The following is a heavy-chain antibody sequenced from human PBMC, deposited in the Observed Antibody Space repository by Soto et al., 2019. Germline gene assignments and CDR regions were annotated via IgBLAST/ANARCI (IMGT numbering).Heavy chain of an antibody. J-gene: IGHJ6*03. CDR3: ARSTVTTSGYYYYYYMDV. V-gene: IGHV4-59*01. CDR1: GGSISSYY. D-gene: IGHD4-17*01. CDR2: IYYSGST. Sequence: PSETLSLTCTVSGGSISSYYWRWIRQPPGKGLEWIGYIYYSGSTNYNPSLKSRVTISVDTSKNQFSLKLSSVTAADTAVYYCARSTVTTSGYYYYYYMDVWGKGNTVTVS.